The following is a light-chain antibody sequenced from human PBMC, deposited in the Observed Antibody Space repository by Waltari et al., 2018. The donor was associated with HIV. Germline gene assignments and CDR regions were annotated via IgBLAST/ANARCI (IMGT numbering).Light chain of an antibody. CDR3: CSYAGTGTYV. V-gene: IGLV2-23*02. J-gene: IGLJ1*01. CDR1: SRDVARYNL. CDR2: AVT. Sequence: QSALTQPASVSGSPGQSITISCTATSRDVARYNLVSWYQQHPGKAPKVMIYAVTKRPSVVSNRFSGSKSDNTASLTISGLQAEDEADYYCCSYAGTGTYVFGTGTKVTVL.